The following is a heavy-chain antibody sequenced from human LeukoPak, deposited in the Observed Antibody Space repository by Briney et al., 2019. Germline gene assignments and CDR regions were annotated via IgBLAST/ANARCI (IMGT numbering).Heavy chain of an antibody. CDR1: GFTFSSYG. D-gene: IGHD5-24*01. V-gene: IGHV3-30*18. J-gene: IGHJ4*02. CDR3: AKERDGYRYFDY. CDR2: TSYDGSNK. Sequence: PGRSLRLSCAASGFTFSSYGMHWVRQAPGKGLEWVAVTSYDGSNKYYADSVKGRFTISRDNSKNTLYLQMNSLRAEDTAVYYCAKERDGYRYFDYWGQGTLVTVSS.